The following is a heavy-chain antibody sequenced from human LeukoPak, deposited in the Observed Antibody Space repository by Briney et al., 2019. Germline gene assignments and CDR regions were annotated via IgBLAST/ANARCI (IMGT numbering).Heavy chain of an antibody. V-gene: IGHV4-39*01. J-gene: IGHJ3*02. CDR1: GGSISSSSYY. Sequence: SETLSLTCTVSGGSISSSSYYWGWIRRPPGKGLEWIGSIYYSGSTYYNPSLKSRVTISVDTSKNQFSLKLSSVTAADTAVYYCAREGRITMVRGVGTFDIWGQGTMVTVSS. CDR3: AREGRITMVRGVGTFDI. CDR2: IYYSGST. D-gene: IGHD3-10*01.